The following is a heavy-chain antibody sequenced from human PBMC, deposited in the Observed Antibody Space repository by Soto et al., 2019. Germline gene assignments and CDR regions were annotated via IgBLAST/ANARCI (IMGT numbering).Heavy chain of an antibody. D-gene: IGHD3-22*01. J-gene: IGHJ6*02. CDR3: AKNPSSGPPGMDV. CDR1: GFTFTNYG. V-gene: IGHV3-30*18. CDR2: ISYDGSNK. Sequence: GGSLRLSCAVSGFTFTNYGINWVRQAPGKGLEWVAVISYDGSNKYYADSVKGRFTISRDNSKNTLYLQMNSLRAEDTAVYYCAKNPSSGPPGMDVWGQGTTVTVSS.